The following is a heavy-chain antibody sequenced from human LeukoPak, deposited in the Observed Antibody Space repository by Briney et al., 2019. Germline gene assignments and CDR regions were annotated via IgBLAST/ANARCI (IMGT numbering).Heavy chain of an antibody. CDR2: IRYDGSIK. J-gene: IGHJ6*03. D-gene: IGHD5-12*01. CDR3: AKDTVKVTTIRRVPHYMDV. V-gene: IGHV3-30*02. CDR1: GFTFNTYG. Sequence: PGGSLRLSCAASGFTFNTYGIHWVRQAPGKGLEWVAFIRYDGSIKYYADSVKGRFTISRDNSKNTLYLQMNSLRAEDTALYYCAKDTVKVTTIRRVPHYMDVWGKGTTVTISS.